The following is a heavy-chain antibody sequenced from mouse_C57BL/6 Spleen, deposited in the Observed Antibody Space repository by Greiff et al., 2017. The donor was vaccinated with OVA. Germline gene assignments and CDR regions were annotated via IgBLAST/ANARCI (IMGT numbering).Heavy chain of an antibody. CDR1: GYSFTGYY. CDR2: INPSTGGT. J-gene: IGHJ4*01. D-gene: IGHD1-1*02. V-gene: IGHV1-42*01. CDR3: ASYGHPFYAMDY. Sequence: EVQRVESGPELVKPGASVKISCKASGYSFTGYYMNWVKQSPEKSLEWIGEINPSTGGTTYNQKFKAKATLTVDKSSSTAYMQLKSLTSEDSAVYYCASYGHPFYAMDYWGQGTSVTVSS.